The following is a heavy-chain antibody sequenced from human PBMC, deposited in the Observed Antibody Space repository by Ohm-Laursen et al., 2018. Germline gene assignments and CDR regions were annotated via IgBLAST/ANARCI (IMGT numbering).Heavy chain of an antibody. J-gene: IGHJ4*02. V-gene: IGHV3-23*01. Sequence: SLRLSCTASGFTFSTYTMSWVRQAPGKGLEWVSSITRSGGSTYYADSVKGRFTISRDNSKNTLYLQMNSLIAEDTAVYYCAKDGLPRPLDYWGQGTLVTVSS. CDR2: ITRSGGST. CDR3: AKDGLPRPLDY. CDR1: GFTFSTYT.